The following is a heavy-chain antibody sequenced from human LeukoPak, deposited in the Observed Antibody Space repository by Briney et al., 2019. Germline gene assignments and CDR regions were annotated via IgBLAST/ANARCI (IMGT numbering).Heavy chain of an antibody. D-gene: IGHD3-10*01. CDR1: GFTFSSYS. J-gene: IGHJ4*02. CDR3: AREYGSGSLDY. CDR2: ISSCTNYI. Sequence: GGSLRLSXAASGFTFSSYSMNWVRQAPGKGLEWVSSISSCTNYIFYADSVKGRFTISRDNAKNSLYLQMNGLRAEDTAVYYCAREYGSGSLDYWGQGTLVTVSS. V-gene: IGHV3-21*01.